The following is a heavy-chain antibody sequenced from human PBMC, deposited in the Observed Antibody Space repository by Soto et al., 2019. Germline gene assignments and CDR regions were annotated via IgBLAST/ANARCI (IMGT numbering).Heavy chain of an antibody. J-gene: IGHJ1*01. V-gene: IGHV1-18*01. D-gene: IGHD1-26*01. CDR3: AREGAWELPRGEAEYFQH. CDR1: GYTFTSYG. CDR2: NSAYNGNT. Sequence: QVQLVQSGAEVKKPGASVKVSCKASGYTFTSYGISWVRQAPGQGLEWMGWNSAYNGNTNYAQKLQGRVTMTTDTSTSTAYMELRSLRSDDTAVYYCAREGAWELPRGEAEYFQHWGQGTLVTVSS.